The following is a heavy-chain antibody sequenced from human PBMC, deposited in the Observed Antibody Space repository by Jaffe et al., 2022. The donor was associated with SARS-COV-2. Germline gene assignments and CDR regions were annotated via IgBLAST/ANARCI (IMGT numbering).Heavy chain of an antibody. CDR3: SLYSGYDFWDN. V-gene: IGHV1-46*01. CDR1: GYTFTSYY. D-gene: IGHD5-12*01. J-gene: IGHJ4*02. Sequence: QVQLVQSGAEVKKPGASVKVSCKASGYTFTSYYMHWVRQAPGQGLEWMGIINPSGGSTSYAQKFQGRVTMTRDTSTSTVYMELSSLRSEDTAVYYCSLYSGYDFWDNWGQGTLVTVSS. CDR2: INPSGGST.